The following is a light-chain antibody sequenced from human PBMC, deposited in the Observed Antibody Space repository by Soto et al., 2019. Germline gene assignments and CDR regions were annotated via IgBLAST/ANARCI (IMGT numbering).Light chain of an antibody. CDR1: SSDIGGYNY. Sequence: QSALTQPASVSGSPGQSITFSCTETSSDIGGYNYVSWYQQHPGKAPKLMIYEVSNRPSGVSDRFSGSKSGNTASLTISGLQAEDEADYYCTSYTSSTTNYVFGTGTKLTVL. CDR2: EVS. J-gene: IGLJ1*01. CDR3: TSYTSSTTNYV. V-gene: IGLV2-14*01.